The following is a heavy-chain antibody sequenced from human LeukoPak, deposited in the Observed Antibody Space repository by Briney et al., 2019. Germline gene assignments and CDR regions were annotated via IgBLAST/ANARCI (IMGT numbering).Heavy chain of an antibody. CDR1: VYTFTSYD. D-gene: IGHD2-21*02. CDR2: MNPNRGNT. CDR3: ARTALLAYCGGDCSYLDY. Sequence: ASVTVSRKASVYTFTSYDIKLLGLAPAPGREGVGWMNPNRGNTGYAQKSPGRVTMTRNTSISTAYMELSSLRSEDTAVYSCARTALLAYCGGDCSYLDYWGQGTLVTVSA. V-gene: IGHV1-8*01. J-gene: IGHJ4*02.